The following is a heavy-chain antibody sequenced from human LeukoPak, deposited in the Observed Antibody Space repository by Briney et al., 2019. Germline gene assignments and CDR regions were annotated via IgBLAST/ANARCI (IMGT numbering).Heavy chain of an antibody. D-gene: IGHD6-19*01. V-gene: IGHV3-30-3*01. Sequence: GGSLRLSCAASGFTFSSYAMHWVRQAPGKGLEWVAVISYDGSNKYYADSVKGRFTISRDNSKNTLYLQMNSLRAEDTAVYYCAKVAMSIAVAGTFDYWGQGTLVTVSS. CDR1: GFTFSSYA. CDR2: ISYDGSNK. J-gene: IGHJ4*02. CDR3: AKVAMSIAVAGTFDY.